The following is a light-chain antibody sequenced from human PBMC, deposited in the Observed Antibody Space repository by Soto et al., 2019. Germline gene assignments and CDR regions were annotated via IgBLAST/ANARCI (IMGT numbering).Light chain of an antibody. V-gene: IGLV2-14*01. CDR1: TSDVGGYNY. J-gene: IGLJ1*01. CDR3: LSKTSTISYV. CDR2: EVS. Sequence: QSALTQPASVSGSPGQSIAISCTGTTSDVGGYNYVSWYQRHPGKVPKLLIHEVSNRPSGVSNRFSGSKSGNTASLTISGLQAEDEADYYCLSKTSTISYVFGTGTKVTV.